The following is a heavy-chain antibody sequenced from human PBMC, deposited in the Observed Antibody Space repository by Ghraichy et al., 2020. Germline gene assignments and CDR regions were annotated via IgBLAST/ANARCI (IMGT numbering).Heavy chain of an antibody. Sequence: ASVKVSCKASGYTFTSYYMHWVRQAPGQGLEWMGIINPSGGSTSYAQKFQGRVTMTRDTSTSTVYMELSSLRSEDTAVYYCARSSRGKDLYDSREIDYWGQGTLVTVSS. V-gene: IGHV1-46*01. CDR3: ARSSRGKDLYDSREIDY. CDR1: GYTFTSYY. CDR2: INPSGGST. D-gene: IGHD3-22*01. J-gene: IGHJ4*02.